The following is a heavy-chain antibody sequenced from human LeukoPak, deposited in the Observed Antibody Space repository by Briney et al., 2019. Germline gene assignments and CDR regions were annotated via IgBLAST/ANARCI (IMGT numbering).Heavy chain of an antibody. D-gene: IGHD3/OR15-3a*01. CDR1: GGSISSYY. Sequence: SETLSLTCTVSGGSISSYYWSWIRQPPGKGLEWIGYIYYSGSTNYNPSLKSRVTISVDTSKNQFSLKLSFVTAADTAVYYCARFRDSQYYFDYWGQGTLVTVSS. V-gene: IGHV4-59*08. CDR2: IYYSGST. J-gene: IGHJ4*02. CDR3: ARFRDSQYYFDY.